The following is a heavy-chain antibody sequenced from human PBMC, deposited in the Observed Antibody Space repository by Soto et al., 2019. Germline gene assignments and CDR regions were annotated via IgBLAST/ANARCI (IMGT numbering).Heavy chain of an antibody. Sequence: EASVKVSCKASGYTFTSYGISWVRQAPGQGLEWMGWVSAYNGNTNYAQKLQGRVTMTTDTSTSTAYMELRSLRSDDTAVYYCARRYYYDSSGYSDYWGQGTLVTVSS. CDR3: ARRYYYDSSGYSDY. CDR1: GYTFTSYG. V-gene: IGHV1-18*01. CDR2: VSAYNGNT. D-gene: IGHD3-22*01. J-gene: IGHJ4*02.